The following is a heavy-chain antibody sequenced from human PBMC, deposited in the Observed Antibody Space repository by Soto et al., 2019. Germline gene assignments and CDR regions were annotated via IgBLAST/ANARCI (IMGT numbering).Heavy chain of an antibody. D-gene: IGHD6-6*01. CDR3: AKEGRVSGYSSSSPKYYYGVDV. CDR1: GFTFSSYA. CDR2: ISGSGGST. J-gene: IGHJ6*02. V-gene: IGHV3-23*01. Sequence: GGSLRLSCAASGFTFSSYAMSWVRQAPGKGLEWVSAISGSGGSTYYADSVKDRFTISRDNSKNTLYLQMNSLRAEDTAVYYCAKEGRVSGYSSSSPKYYYGVDVWGQGTTVTVSS.